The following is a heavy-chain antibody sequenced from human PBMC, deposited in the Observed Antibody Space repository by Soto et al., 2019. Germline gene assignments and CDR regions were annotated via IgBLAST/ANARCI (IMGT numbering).Heavy chain of an antibody. D-gene: IGHD2-15*01. CDR3: AAGGYCSGGSCYWSWFDP. V-gene: IGHV1-69*02. CDR1: GGTFSSYT. J-gene: IGHJ5*02. CDR2: IIPILGIA. Sequence: QVQLVQSGAEVKKPGSSVKVSCKASGGTFSSYTISWVRQAPGQGLEWMGRIIPILGIANYAQKFQGRVTITADKSPSTAYMELSSLRSEDTAVYYCAAGGYCSGGSCYWSWFDPWGQGTLVTVSS.